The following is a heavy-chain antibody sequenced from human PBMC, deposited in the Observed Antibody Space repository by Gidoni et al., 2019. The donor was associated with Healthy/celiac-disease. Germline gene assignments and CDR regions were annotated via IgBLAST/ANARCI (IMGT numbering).Heavy chain of an antibody. CDR3: ASRSPPPLPPEAHYYGSGSYPASFDY. V-gene: IGHV4-34*01. J-gene: IGHJ4*02. CDR1: GGSFSGYY. CDR2: INHSGST. Sequence: QVQLQQWGAGLLKPSETLSLTCAVYGGSFSGYYWIWIRQPPGKGLEWIGEINHSGSTNYNPSLKSRVTISVDTSKNQFSLKLSSVTAADTAVYYCASRSPPPLPPEAHYYGSGSYPASFDYWGQGTLVTVSS. D-gene: IGHD3-10*01.